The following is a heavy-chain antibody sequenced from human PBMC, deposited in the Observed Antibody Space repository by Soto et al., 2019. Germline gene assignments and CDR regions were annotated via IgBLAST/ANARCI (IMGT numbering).Heavy chain of an antibody. D-gene: IGHD2-15*01. J-gene: IGHJ3*02. CDR3: ARDLDVVVAATGGAAFDI. CDR1: GGTFSSYT. Sequence: ASVKVSCKASGGTFSSYTISWVRQAPGQGLEWMGRIIPILGIANYAQKFQGRVTITADKSTSTAYMELSSLRSEDTAVYYCARDLDVVVAATGGAAFDIWGQGTMVTVS. V-gene: IGHV1-69*04. CDR2: IIPILGIA.